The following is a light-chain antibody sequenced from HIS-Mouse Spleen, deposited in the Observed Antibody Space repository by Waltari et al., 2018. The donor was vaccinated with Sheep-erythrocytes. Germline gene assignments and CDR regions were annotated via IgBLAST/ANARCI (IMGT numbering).Light chain of an antibody. V-gene: IGLV2-11*01. Sequence: QSALTQPRPVSGSPGQSVTISCTGTSSDVGGYNYVPWYQQHPGKAPKLMTYDVSKRPSGVPDRLSGCKSGNTASLTISGLQAEDEADYYCCSYAGSYNHVFATGTKVTVL. CDR3: CSYAGSYNHV. J-gene: IGLJ1*01. CDR1: SSDVGGYNY. CDR2: DVS.